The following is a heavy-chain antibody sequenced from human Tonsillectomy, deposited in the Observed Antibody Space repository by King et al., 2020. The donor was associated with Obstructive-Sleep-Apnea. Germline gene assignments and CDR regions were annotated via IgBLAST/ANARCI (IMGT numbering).Heavy chain of an antibody. CDR2: MYYSGST. D-gene: IGHD4-23*01. Sequence: QLQESGPGLVKASETLSLICNVSGGFISSRNYYWAWIRQPPGKGLEWIGRMYYSGSTYDNPSLKRRVTMSMDASKNQFSLRLSSVTAADTAVYFCARGRDYGGGFDYWGQGTLVTVSA. J-gene: IGHJ4*02. CDR1: GGFISSRNYY. V-gene: IGHV4-39*07. CDR3: ARGRDYGGGFDY.